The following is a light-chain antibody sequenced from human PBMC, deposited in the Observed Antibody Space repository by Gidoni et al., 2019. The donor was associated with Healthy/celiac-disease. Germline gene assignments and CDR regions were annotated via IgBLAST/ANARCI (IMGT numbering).Light chain of an antibody. V-gene: IGKV3-15*01. J-gene: IGKJ4*01. CDR1: QSVSSN. CDR3: QQYNNWPRPVT. CDR2: GAS. Sequence: EIVMTQSPATLSVSPGERATLSCRASQSVSSNLAWYQQNPGQAPRLLIYGASTRATGIPARFSGSGSGTEFTLTISSLQSEDFAVYYCQQYNNWPRPVTFAGGTKVEIK.